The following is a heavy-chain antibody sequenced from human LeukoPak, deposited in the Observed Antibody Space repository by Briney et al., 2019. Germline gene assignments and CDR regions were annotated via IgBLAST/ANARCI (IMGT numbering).Heavy chain of an antibody. CDR2: IYYSGST. V-gene: IGHV4-59*08. D-gene: IGHD6-6*01. J-gene: IGHJ3*02. Sequence: SETLSLTCTVPGGSISGYFWSWIRQPPGKGLEWIGYIYYSGSTNYNLSLKSRLTISIDTSETQFSLKLSSVTAADTAVYYCAREYSSSSGRRAFDIWGQGTMVTVSS. CDR3: AREYSSSSGRRAFDI. CDR1: GGSISGYF.